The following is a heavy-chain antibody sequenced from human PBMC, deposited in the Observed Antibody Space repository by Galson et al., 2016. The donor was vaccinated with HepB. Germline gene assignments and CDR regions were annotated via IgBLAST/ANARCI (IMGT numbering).Heavy chain of an antibody. CDR2: IKQDGSEK. Sequence: SLRLSCAASGFTFSSYWMGWVRQAPGKGLEWVANIKQDGSEKYYVDSVKGRFTISRDNAKNSLHLQMNSLRAEDTAVYYCARESCQGYCLYRYYGMDVWGQGTTVTVPS. CDR3: ARESCQGYCLYRYYGMDV. CDR1: GFTFSSYW. V-gene: IGHV3-7*01. D-gene: IGHD2-15*01. J-gene: IGHJ6*02.